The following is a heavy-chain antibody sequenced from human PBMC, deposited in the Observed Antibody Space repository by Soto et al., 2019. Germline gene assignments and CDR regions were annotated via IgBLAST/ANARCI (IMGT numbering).Heavy chain of an antibody. J-gene: IGHJ6*02. CDR1: GFTFSNAW. V-gene: IGHV3-15*01. CDR3: TTEPRRITMVRGVTLYYYGMDV. D-gene: IGHD3-10*01. Sequence: GGSLRLSCAASGFTFSNAWMSWVRQAPGKGLEWVGRIKSKTDGGTTDYAAPVKGRFTISRDDSKNTLYLQMNSLKTDDTAVYYCTTEPRRITMVRGVTLYYYGMDVWGQGTTVTVSS. CDR2: IKSKTDGGTT.